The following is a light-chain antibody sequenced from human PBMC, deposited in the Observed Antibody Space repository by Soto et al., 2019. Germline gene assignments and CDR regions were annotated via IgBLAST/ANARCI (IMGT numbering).Light chain of an antibody. V-gene: IGLV2-23*01. CDR1: RSDVGSYNL. CDR2: EGS. J-gene: IGLJ2*01. Sequence: QSALTQPASVSGSPGQSITISCTGTRSDVGSYNLVSWYQQHPGKAPKLMIYEGSKRPSGVSNRFSGSKSDNTASLTISGLQAEDEADYYCCSYAGSSTIFGGGTKLTVL. CDR3: CSYAGSSTI.